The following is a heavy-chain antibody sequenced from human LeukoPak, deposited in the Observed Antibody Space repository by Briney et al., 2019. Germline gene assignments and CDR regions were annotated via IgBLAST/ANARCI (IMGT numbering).Heavy chain of an antibody. CDR3: ASGSSGWPDFDY. V-gene: IGHV3-11*04. CDR2: ISSSGSTI. Sequence: GGSLRLSCAAYGFTFSDYYMSWIRQAPGKGLEWVSYISSSGSTIYYADSVKGRFTISRDNAKSSLYLQMNSLRAEDTAVYYCASGSSGWPDFDYWGQGTLVTVSS. J-gene: IGHJ4*02. D-gene: IGHD6-19*01. CDR1: GFTFSDYY.